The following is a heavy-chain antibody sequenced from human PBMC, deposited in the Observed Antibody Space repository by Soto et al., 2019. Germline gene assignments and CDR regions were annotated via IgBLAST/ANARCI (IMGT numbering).Heavy chain of an antibody. J-gene: IGHJ4*02. V-gene: IGHV4-59*01. Sequence: QVQLQESGPGLVKPSETLSLTCTVSGGSINTYYWSWIRQPPGKGLEWIGYIYYSGSTNYNPSLQSRVTISVDTSKSQFALKLSSVTAADTAVYYCARGGSSWYDYWGRGTLVTVSS. D-gene: IGHD6-13*01. CDR3: ARGGSSWYDY. CDR2: IYYSGST. CDR1: GGSINTYY.